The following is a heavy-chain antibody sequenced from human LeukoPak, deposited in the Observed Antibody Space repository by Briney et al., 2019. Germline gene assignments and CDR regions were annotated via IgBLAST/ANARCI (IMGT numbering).Heavy chain of an antibody. V-gene: IGHV1-18*04. CDR3: ARDEGVLRYFDWLFGFDY. CDR2: ISAYNGNT. CDR1: GYTFTSYG. Sequence: GASVKVSCKASGYTFTSYGISWVRQAPGQGLEWMGWISAYNGNTNYAQKLQGTVTMTTDTSTSTAYMELRSLRSDDTAVYYCARDEGVLRYFDWLFGFDYWGQGTLVTVSS. J-gene: IGHJ4*02. D-gene: IGHD3-9*01.